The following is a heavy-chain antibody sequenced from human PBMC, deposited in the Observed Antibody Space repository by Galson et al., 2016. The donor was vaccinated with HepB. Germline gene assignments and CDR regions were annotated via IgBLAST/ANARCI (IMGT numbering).Heavy chain of an antibody. Sequence: SLRLSCAASGFSLSKHWMNWVRQAPGKGLEWLANIKEDGSDKYYVASVKGRFTISRDNGKNSLYLQMSSLRDEDTAVYYCARSAYGGNGPFDIWGQGTMVTVS. CDR3: ARSAYGGNGPFDI. J-gene: IGHJ3*02. V-gene: IGHV3-7*03. CDR1: GFSLSKHW. D-gene: IGHD4-23*01. CDR2: IKEDGSDK.